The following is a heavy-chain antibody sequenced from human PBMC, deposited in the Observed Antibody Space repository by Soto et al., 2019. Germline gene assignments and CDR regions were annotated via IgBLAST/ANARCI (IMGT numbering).Heavy chain of an antibody. CDR3: ARGAGGYYYMDV. Sequence: EVQLVESGGGLVQPGGSLRLSCAASGFTFSSYWMHWVRQAPGKGLVWVSRIYSDGSRTSYADSVKGRFTISRDNAKNTLDLQKDSLSPGDQAVYYCARGAGGYYYMDVWGKGTTVTVSS. D-gene: IGHD3-10*01. V-gene: IGHV3-74*01. CDR2: IYSDGSRT. J-gene: IGHJ6*03. CDR1: GFTFSSYW.